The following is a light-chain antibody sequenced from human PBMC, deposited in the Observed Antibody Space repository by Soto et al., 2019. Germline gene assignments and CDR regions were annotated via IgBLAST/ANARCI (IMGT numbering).Light chain of an antibody. Sequence: AIQLTQSPSSLSASGGDRVTITCRASQGISSALACYQQNPGKAPKLLIYDASSLESGVPSRFSGSGSGTEFTLTISSLQSEDFATYYCQPFNSYSLRFTFGTGTTVDIK. CDR2: DAS. V-gene: IGKV1-13*02. J-gene: IGKJ3*01. CDR3: QPFNSYSLRFT. CDR1: QGISSA.